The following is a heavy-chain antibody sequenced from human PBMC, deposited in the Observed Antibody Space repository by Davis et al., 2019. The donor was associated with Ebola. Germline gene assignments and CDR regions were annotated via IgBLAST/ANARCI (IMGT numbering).Heavy chain of an antibody. J-gene: IGHJ6*02. D-gene: IGHD1-26*01. V-gene: IGHV1-18*04. CDR3: ARAEGGSYRSYGMDV. CDR2: ISAYNGNT. CDR1: GYTFTSYG. Sequence: AASVKVSCKASGYTFTSYGISWVRQAPGQGLEWLGWISAYNGNTNYAQKLQGRVTMTTDTSTSTAYMELRSLRSDDTAVYYCARAEGGSYRSYGMDVWGQGTTVTVSS.